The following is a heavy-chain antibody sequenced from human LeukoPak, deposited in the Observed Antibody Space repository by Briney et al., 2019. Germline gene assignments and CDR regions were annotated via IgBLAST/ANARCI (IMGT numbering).Heavy chain of an antibody. CDR3: AKDHTSGYFDY. D-gene: IGHD2-15*01. J-gene: IGHJ4*02. V-gene: IGHV3-30*18. Sequence: GGSLRLSCAASGFTFSDHYIDWVRQAPGKGLEWVTVISYDGSNKYYADSVKGRFTISRDNSKNTLYLQMNSLRAEDTAVYYCAKDHTSGYFDYWGQGTLVTVSS. CDR1: GFTFSDHY. CDR2: ISYDGSNK.